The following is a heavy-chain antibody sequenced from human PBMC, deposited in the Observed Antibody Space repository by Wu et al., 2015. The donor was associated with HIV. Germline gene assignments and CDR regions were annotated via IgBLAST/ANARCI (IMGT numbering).Heavy chain of an antibody. CDR2: INPSGGST. Sequence: QAQLVQSGPEAKRPGASVKVSCKASGYTFTSYYMHWVRQAPGQGLEWMGIINPSGGSTSYAQKFQGRVTITTDESTSTAYMELSSLRSEDTAVYYCASLSQYHLASPSWGQGTLVTVSS. V-gene: IGHV1-46*01. J-gene: IGHJ5*02. CDR3: ASLSQYHLASPS. CDR1: GYTFTSYY. D-gene: IGHD2-2*01.